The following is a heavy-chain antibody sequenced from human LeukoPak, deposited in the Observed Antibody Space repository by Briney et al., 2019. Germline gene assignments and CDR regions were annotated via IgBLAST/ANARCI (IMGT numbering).Heavy chain of an antibody. J-gene: IGHJ4*02. Sequence: ASVKVSCKASGYTFTSYGISWVRQAPGQGLEWMGWISAYNGNTNYAQKLQGRVTMTTDTSTSTAYMELRSLRPDDTAVYYCARVRLHYYDSSGYYLDYWGQGTLVTVSS. CDR1: GYTFTSYG. CDR3: ARVRLHYYDSSGYYLDY. CDR2: ISAYNGNT. D-gene: IGHD3-22*01. V-gene: IGHV1-18*01.